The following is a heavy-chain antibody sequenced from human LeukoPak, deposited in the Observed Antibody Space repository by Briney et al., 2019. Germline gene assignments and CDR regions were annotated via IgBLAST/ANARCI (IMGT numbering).Heavy chain of an antibody. D-gene: IGHD5-18*01. CDR3: ARDINTAMVP. J-gene: IGHJ5*02. Sequence: SETLSLTCTVSGGSISSYYWNWIRQPPGKGLEWIGYIYYSGSTNYNPSLKSRVTISVDTSKNQFSLKLSSVTAADTAVYYCARDINTAMVPWGQGTLVTVSS. V-gene: IGHV4-59*01. CDR1: GGSISSYY. CDR2: IYYSGST.